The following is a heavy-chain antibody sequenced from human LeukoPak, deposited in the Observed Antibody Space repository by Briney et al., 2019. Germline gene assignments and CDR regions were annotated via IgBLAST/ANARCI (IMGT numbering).Heavy chain of an antibody. CDR2: ISYDGSNK. CDR3: AKDLEYSSSFFDY. CDR1: GFTFSSYG. D-gene: IGHD6-6*01. Sequence: GGSLRLSCAASGFTFSSYGMHWVRQAPGKGLEWVAVISYDGSNKYYADSVKGRFTISRDNSKSTLYLQMNSLRAEDTAVYYCAKDLEYSSSFFDYWGQGTLVTVTS. J-gene: IGHJ4*02. V-gene: IGHV3-30*18.